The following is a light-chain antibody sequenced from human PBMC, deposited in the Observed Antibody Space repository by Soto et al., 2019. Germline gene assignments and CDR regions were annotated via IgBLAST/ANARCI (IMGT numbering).Light chain of an antibody. V-gene: IGKV1-33*01. CDR2: DAS. J-gene: IGKJ4*01. Sequence: DIQMTQSPSSLSASVGDRVTITCQASQDISNYLNWYQQKPGKAPKLLIYDASNLETGVPSRFSGSGSGTDFTFTISCLQPEDIATSYCHQYDNLPMTFGGGTKVEIK. CDR1: QDISNY. CDR3: HQYDNLPMT.